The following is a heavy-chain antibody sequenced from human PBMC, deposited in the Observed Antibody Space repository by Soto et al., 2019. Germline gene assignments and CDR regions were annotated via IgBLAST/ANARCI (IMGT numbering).Heavy chain of an antibody. CDR1: GYTFSNYD. J-gene: IGHJ4*02. D-gene: IGHD3-10*01. Sequence: QVQLVQSGAELKKPGASVKVSCKASGYTFSNYDMNWVRQATGQGPEWIGWVNPNNGDTGYAQKFQGRVTLTTDISTTTAYMELTSLRSEGTDIYFCAKVSRKGSAIDFDFWGQGTVITVSS. V-gene: IGHV1-8*01. CDR3: AKVSRKGSAIDFDF. CDR2: VNPNNGDT.